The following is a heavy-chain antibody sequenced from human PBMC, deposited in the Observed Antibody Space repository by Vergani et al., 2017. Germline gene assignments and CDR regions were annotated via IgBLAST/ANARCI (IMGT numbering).Heavy chain of an antibody. CDR2: IYYSGST. Sequence: QVRLQESGPGLVKPSETLSLICTGSGVSITTYYWSWVRQPPGKGLEWLGYIYYSGSTTYNPSLKSRLTISVDTSKNQFSLRLSSVTAADTALYYCAGDSSSWQRADYWGQGTLVTVSS. CDR1: GVSITTYY. V-gene: IGHV4-59*01. D-gene: IGHD6-13*01. J-gene: IGHJ4*02. CDR3: AGDSSSWQRADY.